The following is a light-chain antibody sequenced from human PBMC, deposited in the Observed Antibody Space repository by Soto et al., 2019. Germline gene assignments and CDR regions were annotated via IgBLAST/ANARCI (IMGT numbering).Light chain of an antibody. J-gene: IGKJ1*01. CDR1: QSVYSN. CDR2: GAS. Sequence: EIVMTQSPATLSVSPGERATLSCRASQSVYSNLAWYQQKPGQAPRLLIYGASSRASRIPVRFSGSGSGTEFTLTICSLQSEDFAVYYCQQYNSWPRTFGQGTKVEIK. V-gene: IGKV3-15*01. CDR3: QQYNSWPRT.